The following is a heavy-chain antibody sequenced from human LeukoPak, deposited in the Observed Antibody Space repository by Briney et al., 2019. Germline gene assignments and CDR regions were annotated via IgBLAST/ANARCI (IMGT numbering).Heavy chain of an antibody. D-gene: IGHD3-16*01. CDR2: INPNSGGT. CDR1: RYTFTDYY. CDR3: ASGASAFDY. J-gene: IGHJ4*02. Sequence: ASVMVSCKASRYTFTDYYMHWVRQAPGQGLEWMGWINPNSGGTNYAQKFQGRVTMTRDTSIRTAYMELSSLRSDDTAMYYCASGASAFDYWGQGTLVTVSS. V-gene: IGHV1-2*02.